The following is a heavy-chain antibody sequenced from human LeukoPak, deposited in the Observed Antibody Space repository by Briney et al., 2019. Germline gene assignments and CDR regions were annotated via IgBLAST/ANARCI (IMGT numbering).Heavy chain of an antibody. CDR1: GFTFSRSA. Sequence: PGGSLRLSCVGSGFTFSRSAMTWVRQAPGKGLEWVSGISASGDYTFYADSVKGQVTIARDNSNNTLFLQMARLRPEGTTIYYCAKGGRARIPHAFDHWGQGILVTVSS. V-gene: IGHV3-23*01. CDR2: ISASGDYT. D-gene: IGHD1-26*01. J-gene: IGHJ4*02. CDR3: AKGGRARIPHAFDH.